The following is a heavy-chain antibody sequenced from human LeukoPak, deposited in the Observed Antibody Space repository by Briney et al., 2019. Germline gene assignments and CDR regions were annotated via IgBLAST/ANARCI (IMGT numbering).Heavy chain of an antibody. V-gene: IGHV3-73*01. CDR1: GFTFGIYW. J-gene: IGHJ4*02. CDR3: TRLKGGWAFDY. Sequence: GSLRLSCAASGFTFGIYWMSWVRQASGKGLEWVGRIRSKANSYATAYAASVKGRFTISRDDSKNTAYLQMNSLKTEDTAVYYCTRLKGGWAFDYWGQGTLVTVSS. CDR2: IRSKANSYAT. D-gene: IGHD5-12*01.